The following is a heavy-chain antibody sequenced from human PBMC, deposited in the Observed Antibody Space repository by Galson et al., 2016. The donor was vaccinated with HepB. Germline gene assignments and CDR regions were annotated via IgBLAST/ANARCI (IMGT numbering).Heavy chain of an antibody. J-gene: IGHJ5*02. D-gene: IGHD2/OR15-2a*01. CDR1: GFTFSSSE. V-gene: IGHV3-48*02. CDR2: ITGSSDFI. Sequence: SLRLSCAASGFTFSSSEMNWLRQAPGKGLEWVSYITGSSDFIKYADSVKGRFTVSRDNAKNSVYLHMNSLRDEDTAVYFCARDCDTTSHYGWFDPWGQGTLVTVSS. CDR3: ARDCDTTSHYGWFDP.